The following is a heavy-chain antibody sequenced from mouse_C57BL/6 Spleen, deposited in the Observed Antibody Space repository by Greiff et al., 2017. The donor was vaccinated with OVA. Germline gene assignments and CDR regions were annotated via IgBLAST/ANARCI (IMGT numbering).Heavy chain of an antibody. D-gene: IGHD1-1*01. V-gene: IGHV1-64*01. J-gene: IGHJ2*01. Sequence: QVQLQQPGAELVKPGASVKLSCKASGYTFTSYWMHWVKQRPGQGLEWIGMIHPNSGSTNYNEKFKSKATMTVDNSSSTAYMQLTILTSEDTAVYYCADGSSFDFWGQGTTLTVSS. CDR3: ADGSSFDF. CDR1: GYTFTSYW. CDR2: IHPNSGST.